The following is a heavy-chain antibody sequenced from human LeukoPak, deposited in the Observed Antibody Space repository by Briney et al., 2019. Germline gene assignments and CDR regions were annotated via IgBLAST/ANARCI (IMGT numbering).Heavy chain of an antibody. V-gene: IGHV4-34*01. Sequence: SETLSLTCAVYGGSFSGYYWSWIRQPPGKGLEWIGEINHSGSTNYNPSPKSRVTISVDTSKNQFSLKLSSVTAADTAVYYCARDYKGYYGSGSYPRIYYYYYGMDVWGQGTTVTVSS. CDR1: GGSFSGYY. CDR2: INHSGST. D-gene: IGHD3-10*01. CDR3: ARDYKGYYGSGSYPRIYYYYYGMDV. J-gene: IGHJ6*02.